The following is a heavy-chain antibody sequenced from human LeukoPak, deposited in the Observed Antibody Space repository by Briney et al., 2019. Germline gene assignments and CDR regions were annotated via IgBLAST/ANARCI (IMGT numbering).Heavy chain of an antibody. Sequence: MTSETLSLTCTVSGGSISSGGYSWNWFRQHPGKGLEWIGYIYYSGSTFYNPSLRSRVSISVDTSKNQFSLKLTSVTAADTAVYYCARVQYSSGFDYWGQGTLVTVSS. CDR1: GGSISSGGYS. V-gene: IGHV4-31*03. CDR3: ARVQYSSGFDY. CDR2: IYYSGST. D-gene: IGHD6-19*01. J-gene: IGHJ4*02.